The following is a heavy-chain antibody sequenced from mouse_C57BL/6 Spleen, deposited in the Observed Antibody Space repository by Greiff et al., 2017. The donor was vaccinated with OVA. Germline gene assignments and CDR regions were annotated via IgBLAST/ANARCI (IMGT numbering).Heavy chain of an antibody. Sequence: DVQLQESGPGLVKPSQSLSLTCSVTGYSITSGYYWNLIRQSPGNKLEWMVVISYDGSNNYNPSLKNRTSITRDTSKNQFFLKLNTVTTEDTATYYCARGGNYDYFDYWGQGTTLTVSS. CDR3: ARGGNYDYFDY. V-gene: IGHV3-6*01. J-gene: IGHJ2*01. CDR1: GYSITSGYY. CDR2: ISYDGSN. D-gene: IGHD2-1*01.